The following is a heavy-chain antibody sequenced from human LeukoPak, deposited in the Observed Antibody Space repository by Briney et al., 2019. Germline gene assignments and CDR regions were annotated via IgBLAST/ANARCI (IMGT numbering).Heavy chain of an antibody. V-gene: IGHV3-23*01. D-gene: IGHD2-2*02. J-gene: IGHJ4*02. CDR1: GFTFSSYA. CDR2: ISGSGGST. CDR3: ARGVIPCSSTSCYTPDY. Sequence: GGSLRLSCAASGFTFSSYAMSWVRQAPGKGLAWVSAISGSGGSTYYAGSVKGRFTISRDNSKNTLYLQMNSLGAEDTAVYYCARGVIPCSSTSCYTPDYWGQGTLVTVSS.